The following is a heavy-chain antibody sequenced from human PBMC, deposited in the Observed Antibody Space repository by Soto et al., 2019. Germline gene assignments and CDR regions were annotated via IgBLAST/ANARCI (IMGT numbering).Heavy chain of an antibody. J-gene: IGHJ4*02. CDR3: AEVVITRGYYFDY. V-gene: IGHV1-69*02. D-gene: IGHD3-22*01. CDR1: GGTFSSYT. Sequence: SVKVSCKASGGTFSSYTISWVRQAPGQGLEWMGRIIPILGIANYAQKFQGRVTITADKSTSTAYMELSSLRSEDTAVYYCAEVVITRGYYFDYWGQGTLVTVSS. CDR2: IIPILGIA.